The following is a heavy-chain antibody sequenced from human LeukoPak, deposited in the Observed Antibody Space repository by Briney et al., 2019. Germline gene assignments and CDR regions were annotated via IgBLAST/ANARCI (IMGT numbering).Heavy chain of an antibody. CDR1: GPSITSGGYY. J-gene: IGHJ4*02. D-gene: IGHD3-22*01. CDR2: IHCSGST. V-gene: IGHV4-31*03. CDR3: ARTKAYYDSSGYLDY. Sequence: SQTLSLTCTVVGPSITSGGYYWSRLRQHPGKGLEWFGQIHCSGSTYYNPPPKSRVIISVDTSKNHFSLRLSSVTAADTAVYYCARTKAYYDSSGYLDYWGQGTLVTVSS.